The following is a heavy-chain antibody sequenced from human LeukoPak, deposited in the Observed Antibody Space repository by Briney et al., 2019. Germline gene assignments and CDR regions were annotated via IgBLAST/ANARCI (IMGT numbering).Heavy chain of an antibody. D-gene: IGHD6-19*01. CDR1: GGSISSYY. J-gene: IGHJ4*02. V-gene: IGHV4-59*01. CDR3: ARDRLSSGWYSGFDY. Sequence: SETLSLTCPVSGGSISSYYWSWIRQPPGKGLEWLGYIYYSGSTNYNPSLKSRVTISVDTSKNQFSLKLSSVTAADTAVYYCARDRLSSGWYSGFDYWGQGTLVTVSS. CDR2: IYYSGST.